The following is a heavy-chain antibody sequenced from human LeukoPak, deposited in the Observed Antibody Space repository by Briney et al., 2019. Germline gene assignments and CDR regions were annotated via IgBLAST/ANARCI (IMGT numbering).Heavy chain of an antibody. CDR3: AKGPLRGTAAAIDY. CDR2: ISYDGSNK. Sequence: GGSLRLSCAASGFTFSSYAMHWVRQAPGEGLEWVAVISYDGSNKYYADSVKGRFTISRDISTDTLWLQMDSLRTEDTAVYYCAKGPLRGTAAAIDYWGQGTLVTVSS. CDR1: GFTFSSYA. J-gene: IGHJ4*02. V-gene: IGHV3-30-3*01. D-gene: IGHD2-2*01.